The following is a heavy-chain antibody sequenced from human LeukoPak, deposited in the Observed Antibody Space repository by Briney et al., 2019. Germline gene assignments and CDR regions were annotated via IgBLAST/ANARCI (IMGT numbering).Heavy chain of an antibody. CDR3: ARDLEVGYGGNSGTAFDI. CDR1: GFTFSSYG. V-gene: IGHV3-33*01. D-gene: IGHD4-23*01. CDR2: IWYDGSNK. Sequence: PGRSLRLSCAASGFTFSSYGMHWVRQAPGKGLEWVAVIWYDGSNKYYADSVKGRFTISRDNAKNSLYLQMNSLRAEDTALYHCARDLEVGYGGNSGTAFDIWGQGTMVTVSS. J-gene: IGHJ3*02.